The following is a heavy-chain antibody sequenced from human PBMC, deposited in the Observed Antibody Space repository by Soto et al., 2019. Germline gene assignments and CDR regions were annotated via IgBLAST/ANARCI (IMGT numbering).Heavy chain of an antibody. CDR1: GGSISSSSYY. CDR3: ARVDTAMVNYYYYGMDV. V-gene: IGHV4-39*01. Sequence: SETLSLTCTVSGGSISSSSYYWGWIRQPPGKGLEWIGSIYYSGSTYYNPSLKSRVTISVDTSKNQFSLKLSSVTAADTAVYYCARVDTAMVNYYYYGMDVWGQATTVTAP. CDR2: IYYSGST. D-gene: IGHD5-18*01. J-gene: IGHJ6*02.